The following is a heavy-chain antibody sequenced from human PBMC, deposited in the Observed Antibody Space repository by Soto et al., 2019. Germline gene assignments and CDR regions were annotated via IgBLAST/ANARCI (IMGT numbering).Heavy chain of an antibody. V-gene: IGHV3-33*01. D-gene: IGHD3-10*01. CDR1: GFTVSSYG. Sequence: QVQLVESGGGVVQPGRSLRLSCVVSGFTVSSYGMHWVRQAPGKGLEWVALIWYDGSNTYYADSVKGRFTISRDNCKNXXXLXXXXXXXXXXXXXXXXRXRXGXGSYYPLDYWGQGTLVTVSS. CDR3: XRXRXGXGSYYPLDY. J-gene: IGHJ4*02. CDR2: IWYDGSNT.